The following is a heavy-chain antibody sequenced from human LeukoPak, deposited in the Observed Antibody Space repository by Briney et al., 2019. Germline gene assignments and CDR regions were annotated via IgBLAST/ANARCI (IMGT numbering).Heavy chain of an antibody. CDR1: GFTFSSYSMN. Sequence: PGGSLRLSCAASGFTFSSYSMNWVRQPPGKGLEWIGSIYYSGSTYYNPSLKSRVTISVDTSKNQFSLKLSSVTAADTAVYYCARPAGYSSSWYIFDYWGQGTLVTVSS. J-gene: IGHJ4*02. CDR3: ARPAGYSSSWYIFDY. CDR2: IYYSGST. D-gene: IGHD6-13*01. V-gene: IGHV4-39*01.